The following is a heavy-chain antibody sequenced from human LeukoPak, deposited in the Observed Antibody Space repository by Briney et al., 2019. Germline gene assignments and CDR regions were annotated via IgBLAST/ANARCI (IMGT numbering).Heavy chain of an antibody. D-gene: IGHD3-3*01. J-gene: IGHJ6*03. CDR3: AKIFGVPGGTHGYYMDV. CDR2: IYPGDSDT. Sequence: GESLKISCKGSGYSFTSYWISWVRQMPGKGLEWMGIIYPGDSDTRYSPSFQGQVTISADKSISTAYLQWSSLKASDTAMYYCAKIFGVPGGTHGYYMDVWGKGTTVTVSS. CDR1: GYSFTSYW. V-gene: IGHV5-51*01.